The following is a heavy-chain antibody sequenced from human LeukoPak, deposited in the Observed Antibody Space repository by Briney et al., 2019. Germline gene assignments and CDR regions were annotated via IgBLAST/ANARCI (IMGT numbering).Heavy chain of an antibody. V-gene: IGHV4-39*07. D-gene: IGHD5/OR15-5a*01. CDR3: ARKNIVSTRDLDC. Sequence: SETLSLTCTVSGGSIYTGDYYWAWIRQPPGKGLEWIGSLFYSGNMYYNPSLKSRVTISVDTSKNQFSLNLNSVTAADTALYYCARKNIVSTRDLDCWGQGTLVTVSS. J-gene: IGHJ4*02. CDR2: LFYSGNM. CDR1: GGSIYTGDYY.